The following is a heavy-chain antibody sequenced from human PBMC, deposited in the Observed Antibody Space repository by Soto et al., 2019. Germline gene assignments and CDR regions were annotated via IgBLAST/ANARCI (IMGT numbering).Heavy chain of an antibody. V-gene: IGHV4-4*02. Sequence: SETLSLTCAVSGDSVTSNVWWSWVRQPPGKGLEWIGEAYHNGLTDYNPSLKSRVTMSVDTSKNEFSLKLTSLTAADTAIYYCARDAAVPGESDRFDYWGQGTMVTLSS. D-gene: IGHD6-19*01. CDR3: ARDAAVPGESDRFDY. CDR2: AYHNGLT. J-gene: IGHJ4*02. CDR1: GDSVTSNVW.